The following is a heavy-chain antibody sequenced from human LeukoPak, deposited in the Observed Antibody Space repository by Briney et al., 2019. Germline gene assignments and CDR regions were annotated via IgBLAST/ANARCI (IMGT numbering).Heavy chain of an antibody. CDR3: ARGLYYYGSGSYYKYPNHWFDP. CDR2: INHSGST. Sequence: SETLSLTCAVYGGSFSGYYWSWIRQPPGKGLEWIGEINHSGSTNYNPSLTSRVTISVDTSKNQFSLKLSSVTAADTAVYYCARGLYYYGSGSYYKYPNHWFDPWGQGTLVTVSS. J-gene: IGHJ5*02. CDR1: GGSFSGYY. V-gene: IGHV4-34*01. D-gene: IGHD3-10*01.